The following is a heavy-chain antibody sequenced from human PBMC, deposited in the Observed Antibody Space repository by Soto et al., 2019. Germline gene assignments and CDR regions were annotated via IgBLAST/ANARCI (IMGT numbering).Heavy chain of an antibody. CDR1: GYTFTGYY. CDR3: ARGSGYGSGSYVGP. J-gene: IGHJ5*02. V-gene: IGHV1-2*02. CDR2: INPNSGGT. D-gene: IGHD3-10*01. Sequence: GASVKVSCKASGYTFTGYYMHWVRQAPGQGLGWMGWINPNSGGTNYAQKFQGRVTMTRDTSISTAYMELSRLRSDDTAVYYCARGSGYGSGSYVGPWGQGTLVTVSS.